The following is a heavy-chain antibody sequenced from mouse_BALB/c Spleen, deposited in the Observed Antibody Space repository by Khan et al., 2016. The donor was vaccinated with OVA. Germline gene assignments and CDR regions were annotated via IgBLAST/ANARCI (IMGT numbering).Heavy chain of an antibody. V-gene: IGHV3-2*02. CDR1: CSSIPSDYA. CDR3: ARDGNWYFDV. Sequence: EVQLQESGPGLVKPSQSLALTCTVSCSSIPSDYAWNWIRQFPGSKLEWMGYIRNSGNTSYNPSLKSRITITRDTSKNQFFLQLNSVTTEDTATYYCARDGNWYFDVWGAGTTVTVAS. CDR2: IRNSGNT. D-gene: IGHD2-1*01. J-gene: IGHJ1*01.